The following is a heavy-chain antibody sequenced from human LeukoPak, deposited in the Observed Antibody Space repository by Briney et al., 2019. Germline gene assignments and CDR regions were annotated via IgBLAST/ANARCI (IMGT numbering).Heavy chain of an antibody. CDR2: INQDGSEK. V-gene: IGHV3-7*02. Sequence: GGSLRLSCAASGFTFSRHWMSWVRQAPGKGLEWVAIINQDGSEKYYVDSVKGRFTISRDNAKNSLYLEMNSLRAEDTAVYYCANKGMTTQAFDIWGQGTMVTVSS. CDR1: GFTFSRHW. CDR3: ANKGMTTQAFDI. D-gene: IGHD1-14*01. J-gene: IGHJ3*02.